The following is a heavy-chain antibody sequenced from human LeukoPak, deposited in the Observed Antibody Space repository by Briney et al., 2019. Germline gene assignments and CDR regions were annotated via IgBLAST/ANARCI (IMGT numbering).Heavy chain of an antibody. Sequence: PGGSLRLSCAASGFTFSSYAMSWVRQAPGKGLEWVSAISGSGGSTYYADSVKGRFPISRDNSKTTLYLQMNSLRAEDTAVYYCAKVRFSWYQLLDFDYWGQGTLVTVSS. CDR2: ISGSGGST. CDR3: AKVRFSWYQLLDFDY. D-gene: IGHD2-2*01. V-gene: IGHV3-23*01. CDR1: GFTFSSYA. J-gene: IGHJ4*02.